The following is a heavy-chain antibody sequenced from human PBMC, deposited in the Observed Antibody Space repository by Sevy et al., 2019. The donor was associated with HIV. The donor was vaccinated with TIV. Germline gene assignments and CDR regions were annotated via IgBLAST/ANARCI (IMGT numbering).Heavy chain of an antibody. D-gene: IGHD2-8*01. Sequence: GESLKISCAASGFTFSKYSMSWVRQPPGKGLGWVSTLSFGCGEINYEDSVKGRFTISRDNSKSSVYLQMNNLTPEDTAVYFCAREGCTKPHDYWGQGTLVTVSS. J-gene: IGHJ4*02. CDR2: LSFGCGEI. V-gene: IGHV3-23*01. CDR3: AREGCTKPHDY. CDR1: GFTFSKYS.